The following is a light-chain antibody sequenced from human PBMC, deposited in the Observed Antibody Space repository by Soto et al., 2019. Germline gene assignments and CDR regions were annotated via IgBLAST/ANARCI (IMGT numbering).Light chain of an antibody. CDR2: GAS. Sequence: EIVLTHPPGTLSLSPGERATLSCRASQSVSSSYLACYQQKPGQAPRLLICGASSRATGIPDRFSGSGSGTDFTLTISSLEPEDFAVYYCKQYGSSPPTFGQGTRLE. CDR1: QSVSSSY. CDR3: KQYGSSPPT. J-gene: IGKJ5*01. V-gene: IGKV3-20*01.